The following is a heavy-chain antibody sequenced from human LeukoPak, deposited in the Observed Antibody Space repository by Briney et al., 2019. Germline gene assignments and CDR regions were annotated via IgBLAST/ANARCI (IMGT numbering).Heavy chain of an antibody. J-gene: IGHJ3*02. CDR3: ARDEYGDDDALDI. CDR2: ISANGHVT. CDR1: GFTFSTYA. D-gene: IGHD4-17*01. Sequence: GGSLRLSCAASGFTFSTYAMHWVRQAPGKGLEYDSTISANGHVTYYADSVKGRFTISRDNSKNTLYLQMGSLRAEDMALYYCARDEYGDDDALDIWGQGTMVTVSS. V-gene: IGHV3-64*02.